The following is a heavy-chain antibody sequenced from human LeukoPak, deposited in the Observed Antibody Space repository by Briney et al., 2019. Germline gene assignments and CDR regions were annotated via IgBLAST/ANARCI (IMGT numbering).Heavy chain of an antibody. CDR1: GGTFSSYA. J-gene: IGHJ3*02. CDR3: ARSLAVAGTESAFDI. D-gene: IGHD6-19*01. Sequence: SVKVSCKAAGGTFSSYAISWVRQAPGQGLEWMGRIIPIFGIANYAQKFQGRVTITADKSTSTAYMELSSLRSEDTAVYYCARSLAVAGTESAFDIWGQGTMVTVSS. CDR2: IIPIFGIA. V-gene: IGHV1-69*04.